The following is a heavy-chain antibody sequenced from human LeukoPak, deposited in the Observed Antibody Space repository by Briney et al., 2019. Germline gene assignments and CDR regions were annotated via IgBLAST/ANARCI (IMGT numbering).Heavy chain of an antibody. CDR1: GGSISSSSYY. V-gene: IGHV4-39*07. CDR2: IYYSGST. D-gene: IGHD2-21*02. CDR3: AREMAVVVTAISFDY. J-gene: IGHJ4*02. Sequence: SETLSLTCTVSGGSISSSSYYWGWIRQPPGKGLEWIGSIYYSGSTYYNPSLKSRVTISVDTSKNQFSLKLSSVTAADTAVYYCAREMAVVVTAISFDYWGQGTLVTVSS.